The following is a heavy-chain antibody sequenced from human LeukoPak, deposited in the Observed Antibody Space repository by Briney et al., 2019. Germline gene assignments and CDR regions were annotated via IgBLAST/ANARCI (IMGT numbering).Heavy chain of an antibody. V-gene: IGHV4-4*07. D-gene: IGHD3-10*01. Sequence: SETLSLTCTVSGGSISSYYWSWIRQPAGKGLEWIGRIYTSGRPNYNPSLKSRVTMSVDTSKNQFSLKLNSLTVADTAVYYCARDPGWDSGTYSHYYGLDVWGQGTTVTVSS. CDR3: ARDPGWDSGTYSHYYGLDV. CDR2: IYTSGRP. CDR1: GGSISSYY. J-gene: IGHJ6*02.